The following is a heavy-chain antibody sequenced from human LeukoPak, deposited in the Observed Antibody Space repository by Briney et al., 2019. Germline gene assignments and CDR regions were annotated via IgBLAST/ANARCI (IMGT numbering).Heavy chain of an antibody. CDR3: ARAVSGRFDY. V-gene: IGHV4-59*08. CDR1: GGSISSYY. CDR2: IYYSGST. Sequence: SETLSLTCTVSGGSISSYYWSWIRQPPGKGLGWIGYIYYSGSTNYNPSLKSRVTISVDTSKNQFSLKLSSVTAADTAIYYCARAVSGRFDYWGQGTLVTVSS. D-gene: IGHD6-19*01. J-gene: IGHJ4*02.